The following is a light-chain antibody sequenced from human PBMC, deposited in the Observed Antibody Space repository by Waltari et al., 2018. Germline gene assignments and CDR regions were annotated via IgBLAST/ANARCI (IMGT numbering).Light chain of an antibody. CDR1: QYIKNH. CDR3: QQYDGYPFT. Sequence: DIQMTQSPSSLSAFVGDRVTITCRASQYIKNHLAWFQQRPGKAPKSLIYGASTLQSGVPSKFSGSGSETHFTLTITDLQPDDFATYFCQQYDGYPFTFGPGTTVDVK. J-gene: IGKJ3*01. V-gene: IGKV1-16*02. CDR2: GAS.